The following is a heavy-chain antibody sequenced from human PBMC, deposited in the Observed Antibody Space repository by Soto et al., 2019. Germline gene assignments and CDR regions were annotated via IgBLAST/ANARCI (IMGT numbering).Heavy chain of an antibody. Sequence: EVQLVESGGGLVQPGGSLRLSCAASGFTVSSYSMKCVRQAPGKGLDWVSDISSSSNSIYYADSVKGRFTISRDNAKNSLHLQMHSLRAEETAVYYCARPVACSATSCIRRGQGTLVTVSS. D-gene: IGHD2-2*01. J-gene: IGHJ4*02. V-gene: IGHV3-48*01. CDR2: ISSSSNSI. CDR3: ARPVACSATSCIR. CDR1: GFTVSSYS.